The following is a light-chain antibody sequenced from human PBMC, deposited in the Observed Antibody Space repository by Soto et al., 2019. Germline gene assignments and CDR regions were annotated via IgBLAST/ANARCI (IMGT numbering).Light chain of an antibody. CDR1: QDIRTE. V-gene: IGKV1-6*01. CDR2: GAT. CDR3: LKDYNYPRT. Sequence: ALQMTQSPSSLSASVGDRVTITCRVSQDIRTELGWYQQKPGKAPKLLIYGATTLQSGVPSRFSGSGSGTVFTLTISALQPEDFATFYCLKDYNYPRTFGQGTKVEV. J-gene: IGKJ1*01.